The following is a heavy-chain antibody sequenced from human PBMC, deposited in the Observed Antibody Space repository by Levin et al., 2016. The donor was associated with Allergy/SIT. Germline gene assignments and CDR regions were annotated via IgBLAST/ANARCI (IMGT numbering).Heavy chain of an antibody. CDR2: INHSGST. D-gene: IGHD1/OR15-1a*01. Sequence: SETLSLTCAVYVGSFSDYYWSWIRQAPGKGLEWIGEINHSGSTNCNPSLKSRLIISVDTSKNQFSLKLIYATAADTAVYYCARGRRGNWNNHSWWFDPWGQGTLVTVSS. J-gene: IGHJ5*02. V-gene: IGHV4-34*01. CDR3: ARGRRGNWNNHSWWFDP. CDR1: VGSFSDYY.